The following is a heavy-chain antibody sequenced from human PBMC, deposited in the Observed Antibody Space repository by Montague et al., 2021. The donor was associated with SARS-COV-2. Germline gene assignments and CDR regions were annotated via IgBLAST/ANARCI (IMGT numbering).Heavy chain of an antibody. V-gene: IGHV3-48*03. D-gene: IGHD3-22*01. J-gene: IGHJ3*02. CDR1: GFTFSRYE. Sequence: SLRLSCAASGFTFSRYEMNWVRQAPGKGLEWVSYISSSSGTTCYADSVRGRFTISRDNAKNSLYLQMNSLRAEDTAVYYCARESCITRVVVVITSAFDIWGQGTMVTVSS. CDR3: ARESCITRVVVVITSAFDI. CDR2: ISSSSGTT.